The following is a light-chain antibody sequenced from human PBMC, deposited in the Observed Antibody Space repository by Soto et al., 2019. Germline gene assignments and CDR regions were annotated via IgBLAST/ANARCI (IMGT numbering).Light chain of an antibody. J-gene: IGKJ3*01. CDR2: DAS. CDR3: QQYDGY. V-gene: IGKV1-5*01. CDR1: QNINRW. Sequence: DIQMTQSPSTLAASVGDRVTITCRASQNINRWLAWYQQKPGKAPKVLIYDASNLESGVPSRFSGSGYGTEFTLTITSLQPDDFATYYCQQYDGYFGPGTKVD.